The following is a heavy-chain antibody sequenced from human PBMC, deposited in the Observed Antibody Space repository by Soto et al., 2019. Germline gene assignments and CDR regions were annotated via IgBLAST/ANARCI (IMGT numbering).Heavy chain of an antibody. CDR1: GYTFTSYG. Sequence: ASVKVSCKASGYTFTSYGISWVRQAPGQGLEWMGWISAYNGNTNYAQKLQGRVTMTTDTSTSTAYMERRSLRSDDTAVYYCATGRNDFWSGDAFDIWGQGTMVTVSS. CDR3: ATGRNDFWSGDAFDI. J-gene: IGHJ3*02. V-gene: IGHV1-18*01. D-gene: IGHD3-3*01. CDR2: ISAYNGNT.